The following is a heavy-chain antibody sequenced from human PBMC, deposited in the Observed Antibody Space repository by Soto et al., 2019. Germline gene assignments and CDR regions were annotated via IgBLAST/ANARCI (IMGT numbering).Heavy chain of an antibody. D-gene: IGHD5-18*01. CDR3: ATVSGRGYSYGKSNWFDP. V-gene: IGHV1-24*01. J-gene: IGHJ5*02. CDR1: GYTLTELS. Sequence: QVQLVQSGAEVKKPGASVKVSCKVSGYTLTELSMHWVRQAPGKGLEWMGGFDPEDGETIYAQKFQGRVTMTEDTSTDTAYMELSSLRSEDTAMYYCATVSGRGYSYGKSNWFDPWGQGTLVTVSS. CDR2: FDPEDGET.